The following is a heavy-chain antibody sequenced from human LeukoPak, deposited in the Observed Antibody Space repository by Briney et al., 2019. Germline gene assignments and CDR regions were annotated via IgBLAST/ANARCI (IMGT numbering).Heavy chain of an antibody. J-gene: IGHJ4*02. D-gene: IGHD3-3*01. V-gene: IGHV3-23*01. CDR1: GFTFSSYA. Sequence: GGSLRLSCAASGFTFSSYAMSWVRQAPGKGLEGVSAISGSGGSTYYADSVKGRFTISRDNSKNTLYLQMNSLRAEDTAVYYCAKDWEYDFWSGYQPRLDYWGQGTLVTVSS. CDR3: AKDWEYDFWSGYQPRLDY. CDR2: ISGSGGST.